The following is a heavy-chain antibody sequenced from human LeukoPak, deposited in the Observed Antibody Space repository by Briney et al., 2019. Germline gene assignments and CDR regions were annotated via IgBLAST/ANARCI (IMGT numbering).Heavy chain of an antibody. V-gene: IGHV3-48*01. CDR1: GFTFSSYS. J-gene: IGHJ4*02. Sequence: PGGSLRLSCAASGFTFSSYSMNWVRQAPGKGLEWVSYISSSSSTIYYADSVKGRFTISRDNAKNSLYLQVNSLRAEDTAVYYCARVITIFGVVTEGFDYWGQGTLVTVSS. D-gene: IGHD3-3*01. CDR2: ISSSSSTI. CDR3: ARVITIFGVVTEGFDY.